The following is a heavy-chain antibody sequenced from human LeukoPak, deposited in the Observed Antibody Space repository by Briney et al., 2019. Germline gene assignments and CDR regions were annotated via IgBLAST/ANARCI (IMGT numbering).Heavy chain of an antibody. V-gene: IGHV4-30-4*01. CDR3: ARDLNDYVWGGAFDI. Sequence: SETLSLTCTVSGDSISNGDYYWSWIRQPPGKGLERIGYISYSGSTYYNPSLKSRLTISVDTSNNQFSLKLSSVTAADTAVYYCARDLNDYVWGGAFDIWGRGTMVTVSS. J-gene: IGHJ3*02. CDR2: ISYSGST. CDR1: GDSISNGDYY. D-gene: IGHD3-16*01.